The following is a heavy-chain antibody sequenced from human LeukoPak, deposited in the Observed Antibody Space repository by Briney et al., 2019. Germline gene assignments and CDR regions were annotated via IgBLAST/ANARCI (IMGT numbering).Heavy chain of an antibody. CDR1: GFTFSSYW. J-gene: IGHJ4*02. V-gene: IGHV3-7*01. CDR2: IKQDGSEK. Sequence: GGSLRLSCAASGFTFSSYWMSWVRQAPGKGLEGVANIKQDGSEKYYVDSVKGRFTISRDNAKNSLYLQMNSLRAEDTAVYYCASLKGQWLVPTHYFDYWGQGTLVTVSS. CDR3: ASLKGQWLVPTHYFDY. D-gene: IGHD6-19*01.